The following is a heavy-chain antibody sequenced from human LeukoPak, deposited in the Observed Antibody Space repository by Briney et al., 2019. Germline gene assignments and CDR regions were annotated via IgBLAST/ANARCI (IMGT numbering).Heavy chain of an antibody. J-gene: IGHJ6*02. CDR1: GGSITGYY. Sequence: PSETLSLTCTVSGGSITGYYWSWIRQSAEKGLEWIGRIPTRGDTNYNPSLKSRVTMSVDMSKNQFSLKVTSVTAADTAVYYCARDLPRDSGGYKPLYYYYGMDVWGQGTTVTVSS. V-gene: IGHV4-4*07. D-gene: IGHD3-22*01. CDR2: IPTRGDT. CDR3: ARDLPRDSGGYKPLYYYYGMDV.